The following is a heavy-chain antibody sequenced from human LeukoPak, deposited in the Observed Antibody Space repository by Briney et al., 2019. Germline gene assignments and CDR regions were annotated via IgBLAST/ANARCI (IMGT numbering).Heavy chain of an antibody. CDR3: AKGPLRYCSGGSCYYGSWHFDS. J-gene: IGHJ4*02. V-gene: IGHV3-33*05. Sequence: GGSLRLSCAASGFTFSSYGMHWVRQAPGKGLEWVAVISYDGSNKYYADSVKGRFTISRDNSKNTLYLQMNSLRAEDTAVYYCAKGPLRYCSGGSCYYGSWHFDSWGQGALVTVSS. CDR2: ISYDGSNK. CDR1: GFTFSSYG. D-gene: IGHD2-15*01.